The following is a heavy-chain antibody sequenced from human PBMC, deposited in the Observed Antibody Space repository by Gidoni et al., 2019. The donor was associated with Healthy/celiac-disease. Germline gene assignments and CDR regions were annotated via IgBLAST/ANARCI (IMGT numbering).Heavy chain of an antibody. Sequence: EVQLLESGGGLVPPGGSLRLSCAAYGFTFSSYAMSLVRQAPGKGLEWVSAISGSGGSTYYADSVKGRFTISRDNSKNTLYLQLNSLRAEDTAVYYCAKVSRAAGLNDYWGQGTLVTVSS. J-gene: IGHJ4*02. D-gene: IGHD6-13*01. CDR3: AKVSRAAGLNDY. V-gene: IGHV3-23*01. CDR2: ISGSGGST. CDR1: GFTFSSYA.